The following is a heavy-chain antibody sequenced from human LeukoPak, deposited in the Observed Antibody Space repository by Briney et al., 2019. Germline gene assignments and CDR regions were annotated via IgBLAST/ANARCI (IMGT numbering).Heavy chain of an antibody. CDR3: ARVGYYDSSDY. Sequence: SETLSLTCTVSGGSFSSYYWSWIRQPPGKGLEWIGNIYYSGSTNYNPSLKSRISISVYTSKNQFSLKLNSVTAADTAVYYCARVGYYDSSDYWGQGTLVTVSS. V-gene: IGHV4-59*01. CDR2: IYYSGST. D-gene: IGHD3-22*01. J-gene: IGHJ4*02. CDR1: GGSFSSYY.